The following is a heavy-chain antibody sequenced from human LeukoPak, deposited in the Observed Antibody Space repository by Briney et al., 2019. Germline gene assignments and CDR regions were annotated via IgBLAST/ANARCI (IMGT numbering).Heavy chain of an antibody. CDR2: IYYSGST. J-gene: IGHJ4*02. CDR1: GGSISSGDYY. CDR3: ARRKYGKYYFDY. Sequence: KPSETLSLTCTVSGGSISSGDYYWSWIRQPPGKGLEWIGYIYYSGSTNYNPSLKSRVTISVDTSKNQFSLKLSSVTAADTAVYYCARRKYGKYYFDYWGQGTLVTVSS. V-gene: IGHV4-61*08. D-gene: IGHD4-17*01.